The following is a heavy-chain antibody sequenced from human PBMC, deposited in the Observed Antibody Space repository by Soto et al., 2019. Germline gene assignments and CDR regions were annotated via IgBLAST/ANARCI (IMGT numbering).Heavy chain of an antibody. D-gene: IGHD5-18*01. Sequence: GGSLRLSCAASGFTFSDYYMSWIRQAPGKGLEWVSYISSSGSTIYYADSVKGRFTISRDNAKNSLYLQMNSLRAEDTAVYYCARDSGIQLWFEHDAFDIWGQGTMVTVSS. V-gene: IGHV3-11*01. CDR2: ISSSGSTI. CDR3: ARDSGIQLWFEHDAFDI. CDR1: GFTFSDYY. J-gene: IGHJ3*02.